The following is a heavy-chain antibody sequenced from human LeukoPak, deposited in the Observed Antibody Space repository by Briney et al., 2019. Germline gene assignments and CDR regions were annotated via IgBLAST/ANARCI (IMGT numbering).Heavy chain of an antibody. CDR2: ISAYNGNT. Sequence: ASVKVSYKASGYTFTSYGISWVRQAPGQGLEWMGWISAYNGNTNYAQRLQGRVTMTTDTSTSTAYMELRSLRSDDTAVYYCARGGGSWYVLPPDYWGQGTLVTVSS. V-gene: IGHV1-18*04. CDR1: GYTFTSYG. D-gene: IGHD6-13*01. J-gene: IGHJ4*02. CDR3: ARGGGSWYVLPPDY.